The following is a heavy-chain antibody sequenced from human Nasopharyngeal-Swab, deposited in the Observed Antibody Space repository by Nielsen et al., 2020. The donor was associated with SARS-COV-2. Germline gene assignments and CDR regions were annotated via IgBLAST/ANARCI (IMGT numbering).Heavy chain of an antibody. CDR1: GFTFSGSA. CDR3: ARDEAGTANSGFDY. Sequence: GESLKISCAASGFTFSGSAIHWVRQAPGKGLEWVAVIWYDGSNKYYADSVKGRFTISRDNSKNTLYLQMNSLRAEDTAIYYCARDEAGTANSGFDYWGQGTLVTVSS. D-gene: IGHD1-1*01. CDR2: IWYDGSNK. J-gene: IGHJ4*02. V-gene: IGHV3-33*08.